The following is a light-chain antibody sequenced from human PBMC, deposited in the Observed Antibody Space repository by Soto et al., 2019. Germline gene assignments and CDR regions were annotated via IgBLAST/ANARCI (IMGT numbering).Light chain of an antibody. CDR2: DDS. CDR1: NLGSKS. Sequence: SYELTQPPSVSVAPGQTAKITCGGNNLGSKSVHWYQQKPGQAPVLVVYDDSERPSGIPERFSGSNSGNTATLIISRVEAGDEADYYCQVWDSSSDQPGVFGGGTKVTVL. V-gene: IGLV3-21*02. J-gene: IGLJ3*02. CDR3: QVWDSSSDQPGV.